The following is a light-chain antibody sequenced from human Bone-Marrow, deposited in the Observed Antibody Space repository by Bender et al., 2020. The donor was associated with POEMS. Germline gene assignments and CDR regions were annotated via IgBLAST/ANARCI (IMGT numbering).Light chain of an antibody. CDR1: SSDVGSSDL. V-gene: IGLV2-23*02. CDR3: CSYAGSFTVV. J-gene: IGLJ2*01. Sequence: QSALTQPASVSGSPGQSITISCTGTSSDVGSSDLVSWYQQHPGKAPKLMIYEVTERPSGVPDRFSGSKSGNTASLTISGLQAEDEADYYCCSYAGSFTVVFGGGTKLTVL. CDR2: EVT.